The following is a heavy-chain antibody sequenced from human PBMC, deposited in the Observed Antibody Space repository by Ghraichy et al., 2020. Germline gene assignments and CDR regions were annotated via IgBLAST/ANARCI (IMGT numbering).Heavy chain of an antibody. J-gene: IGHJ3*02. CDR1: GGSTSSYY. Sequence: TLSLTCSVSGGSTSSYYWSWIRQSAGKGLEWIGRFHTRGGTNYNTSLKSRVTMSVDTSKNQFSLNLSSVTAADSAVYYCARVWQSGSTPHVLDIWGQGTMVTVSS. D-gene: IGHD2-21*01. V-gene: IGHV4-4*07. CDR3: ARVWQSGSTPHVLDI. CDR2: FHTRGGT.